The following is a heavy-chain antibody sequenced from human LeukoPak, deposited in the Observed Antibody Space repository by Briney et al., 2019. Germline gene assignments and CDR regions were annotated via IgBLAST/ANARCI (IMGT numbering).Heavy chain of an antibody. CDR3: ARSPTYGSGSYYPRLFNY. CDR2: IYTSGST. V-gene: IGHV4-61*09. D-gene: IGHD3-10*01. J-gene: IGHJ4*02. CDR1: GGSISSGIYY. Sequence: SQTLPLTCTVSGGSISSGIYYWSWIRQPAGKGLEWIGHIYTSGSTNYNPSLKSRVTISVDTSKNQFSLKLSSVTAADTAVYYCARSPTYGSGSYYPRLFNYRGQGTLVTVSS.